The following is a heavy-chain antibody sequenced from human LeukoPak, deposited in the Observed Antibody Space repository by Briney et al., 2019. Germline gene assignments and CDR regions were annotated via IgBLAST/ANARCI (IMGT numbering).Heavy chain of an antibody. CDR3: AKDPLNYGGHYFDN. CDR2: ISGRSNGP. V-gene: IGHV3-23*01. Sequence: PGGSLRLSCAASGFSFSSYSMHWVRQAPGKGLEWVSSISGRSNGPYYADSVKGRFTTSRDNSKSTTYLQINNVRAEDAAVYYCAKDPLNYGGHYFDNWGQGTRVTVSS. J-gene: IGHJ4*02. CDR1: GFSFSSYS. D-gene: IGHD4-23*01.